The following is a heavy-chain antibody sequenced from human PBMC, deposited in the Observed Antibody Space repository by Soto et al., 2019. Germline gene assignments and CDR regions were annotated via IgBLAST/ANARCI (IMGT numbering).Heavy chain of an antibody. CDR1: GFTFRKFW. CDR2: ISSDGTTT. J-gene: IGHJ1*01. CDR3: AIQDCTNDVCLEAAVTVGGALES. Sequence: EVQLVQSGGGLAQPGKSLRLSCAASGFTFRKFWMHWVRQVPGKGPVWVSYISSDGTTTDYADSVKGRFTISRDTAKDTLYLQMDSMRGEDTAVYYCAIQDCTNDVCLEAAVTVGGALESWGQGTLVTVSS. D-gene: IGHD2-8*01. V-gene: IGHV3-74*01.